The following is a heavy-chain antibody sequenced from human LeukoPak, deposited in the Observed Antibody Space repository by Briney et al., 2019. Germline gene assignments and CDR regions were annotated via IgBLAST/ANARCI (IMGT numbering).Heavy chain of an antibody. Sequence: GGSLRLSCAASGFTFSSYGMHWVRQAPGKGLQWVALIWYDGSNKYYADSVKGRFTISRDNSKNTLYLQMNSLRTEDTAVYYCAREFTGYGNTDYWGQGTLVTVSS. CDR3: AREFTGYGNTDY. CDR2: IWYDGSNK. J-gene: IGHJ4*02. CDR1: GFTFSSYG. V-gene: IGHV3-33*01. D-gene: IGHD5-12*01.